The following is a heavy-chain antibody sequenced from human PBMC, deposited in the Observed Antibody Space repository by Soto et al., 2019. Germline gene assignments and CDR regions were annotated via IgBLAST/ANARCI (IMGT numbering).Heavy chain of an antibody. J-gene: IGHJ4*02. CDR1: GFTFSSYA. D-gene: IGHD3-22*01. CDR3: ARDRAMIVVVPGY. CDR2: ISYDGSNK. Sequence: QVQLVESGGGVVQPGRSLRLSCAASGFTFSSYAMHWVRQAPGKGLEWVSFISYDGSNKYYADSVKGRFTISRDNSMDILYLQMNSLRAEDAAVYYCARDRAMIVVVPGYWGQGNLVTVSS. V-gene: IGHV3-30-3*01.